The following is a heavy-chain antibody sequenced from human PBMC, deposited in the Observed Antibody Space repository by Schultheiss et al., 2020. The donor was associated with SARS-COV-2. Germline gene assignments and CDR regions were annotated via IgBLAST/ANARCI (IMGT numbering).Heavy chain of an antibody. Sequence: GSLRLSCSASVFTFSSYAMHWVRQAPGKGLEYVSAISSNGGSTYYADSVKGRFTISRDNSKNTLYLQMSSLRAEDTAVYYCVKSHLGALGAFDIWGQGTMVTVSS. J-gene: IGHJ3*02. V-gene: IGHV3-64D*06. CDR3: VKSHLGALGAFDI. D-gene: IGHD3-16*01. CDR2: ISSNGGST. CDR1: VFTFSSYA.